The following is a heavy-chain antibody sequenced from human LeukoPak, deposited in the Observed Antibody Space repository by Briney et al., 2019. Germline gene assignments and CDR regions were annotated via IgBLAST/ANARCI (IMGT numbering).Heavy chain of an antibody. CDR2: IYSGGST. Sequence: GGSLRLSCAASGFAVSRNYLSWVRQAPGKGLEWVSVIYSGGSTYHADSVKGRFTISRDISKNTVYLQMNSLRAEDTAVYYCARVFGSGWHETAYYFDYWGQGTLVAVSS. CDR1: GFAVSRNY. J-gene: IGHJ4*02. D-gene: IGHD6-19*01. V-gene: IGHV3-66*01. CDR3: ARVFGSGWHETAYYFDY.